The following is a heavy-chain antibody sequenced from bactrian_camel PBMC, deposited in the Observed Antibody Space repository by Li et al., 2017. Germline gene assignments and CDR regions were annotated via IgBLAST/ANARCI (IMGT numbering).Heavy chain of an antibody. CDR1: GFTFSNFA. D-gene: IGHD7*01. Sequence: DVQLVESGGGLVQPGGSLRLSCTASGFTFSNFAMSWVRQVPGKGLEWVSGIDSRGYSTYYADFVKGRFTVSRDNARSTLYLQLNSLKTEDTAKYYCAKPGGGTYFWEIHYWGQGTQVTV. CDR3: AKPGGGTYFWEIHY. J-gene: IGHJ4*01. CDR2: IDSRGYST. V-gene: IGHV3S31*01.